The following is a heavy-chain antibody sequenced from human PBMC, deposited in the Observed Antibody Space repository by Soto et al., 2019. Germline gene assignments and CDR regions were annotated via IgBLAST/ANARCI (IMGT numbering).Heavy chain of an antibody. J-gene: IGHJ4*02. D-gene: IGHD3-9*01. CDR3: ARESYDILTGYYISFDY. V-gene: IGHV4-34*01. CDR1: GGSLSGYY. Sequence: SETLSLTCAVYGGSLSGYYLSWIRQPPGKGLEWIGEINHSGSTNYNPSLKSRVTISVDTSKNQFSLKLSSVTAADTAVYYCARESYDILTGYYISFDYWGQGTLVTVSS. CDR2: INHSGST.